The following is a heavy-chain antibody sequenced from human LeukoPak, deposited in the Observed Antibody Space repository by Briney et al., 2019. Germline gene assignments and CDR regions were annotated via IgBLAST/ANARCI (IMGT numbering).Heavy chain of an antibody. CDR1: GGTFSSYA. V-gene: IGHV1-69*13. CDR3: ARYYYDSSGYFPSRFDP. Sequence: GASVKVSCKASGGTFSSYAISWVRQAPGQGLEWMGGIIPIFGTANYAQKFQGRVTITADESTGTAYMELSSLRSEDTAVYYCARYYYDSSGYFPSRFDPWGQGTLVTVSS. D-gene: IGHD3-22*01. CDR2: IIPIFGTA. J-gene: IGHJ5*02.